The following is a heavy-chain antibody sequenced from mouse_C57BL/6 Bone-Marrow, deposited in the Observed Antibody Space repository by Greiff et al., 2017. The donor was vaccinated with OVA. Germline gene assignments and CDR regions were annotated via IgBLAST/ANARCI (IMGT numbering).Heavy chain of an antibody. J-gene: IGHJ3*01. V-gene: IGHV5-17*01. Sequence: EVKLVESGGGLVKPGGSLKLSCAASGFTFSDYGMHWVRQAPEKGLEWVAYISSGSSNIYYADTVQGRFTLSRDNAKNTLFLQMTSLRSEDTAMYYCARHDAWFAYWGQGTLVTVSA. CDR3: ARHDAWFAY. D-gene: IGHD2-12*01. CDR2: ISSGSSNI. CDR1: GFTFSDYG.